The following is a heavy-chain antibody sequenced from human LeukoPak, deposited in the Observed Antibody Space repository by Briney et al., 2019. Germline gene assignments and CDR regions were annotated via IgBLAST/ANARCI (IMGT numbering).Heavy chain of an antibody. D-gene: IGHD3-10*01. Sequence: VASVKVSCKASGYTFTGYYMHWVPQAPGQRLEWMGWINPNSVGTNYAQKFQGRVTMTRDTSISTAYMELSRLRSDDTAVYYCARDRTRRWFGESHYGMDVWGQGTTVTVSS. CDR1: GYTFTGYY. CDR2: INPNSVGT. CDR3: ARDRTRRWFGESHYGMDV. V-gene: IGHV1-2*03. J-gene: IGHJ6*02.